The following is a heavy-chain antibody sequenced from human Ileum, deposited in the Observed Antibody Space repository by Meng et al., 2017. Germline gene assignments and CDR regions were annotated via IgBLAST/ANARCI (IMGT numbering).Heavy chain of an antibody. J-gene: IGHJ4*02. CDR3: ARGCNNINCYFRN. CDR1: GFSFSNYA. V-gene: IGHV3-23*01. CDR2: IGSTT. Sequence: EVRLLESGGGLVQPGGSLRLSCAASGFSFSNYAMDWVRQAPGKGLEWISTIGSTTYYADSVKGRFTVSRDTSKNTLYLQMNSLRAEDAAVYYCARGCNNINCYFRNWGQGTLVPSPQ. D-gene: IGHD2-21*01.